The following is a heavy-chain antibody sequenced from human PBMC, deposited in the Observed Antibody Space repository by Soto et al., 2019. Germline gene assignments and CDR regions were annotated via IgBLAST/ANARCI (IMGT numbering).Heavy chain of an antibody. CDR1: GFTFSSYW. Sequence: GGSLRLSCAASGFTFSSYWMSWVRQAPGKGLEWVTNIKQDGSEKYYVDSVKGRFTISRDNAKNSLYLQMNSLRAEDTAVYYCARDAARFWEWFPTYYYYYMEVWGKGTTVTVSS. CDR2: IKQDGSEK. CDR3: ARDAARFWEWFPTYYYYYMEV. D-gene: IGHD3-3*01. V-gene: IGHV3-7*01. J-gene: IGHJ6*03.